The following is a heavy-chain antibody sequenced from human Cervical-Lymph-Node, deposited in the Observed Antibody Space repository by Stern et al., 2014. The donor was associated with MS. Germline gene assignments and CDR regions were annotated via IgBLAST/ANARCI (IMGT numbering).Heavy chain of an antibody. CDR3: AKHACTGAACPFDL. CDR1: GDSISSYTHY. J-gene: IGHJ4*02. Sequence: QLQLQESGPGLVKPSATLSLTCAVSGDSISSYTHYWAWIRQPPGQGLEWIGSVYYSGPTNYTPPLKSRVTISVDTSKNPSSLGLSSVTAADTAVYYCAKHACTGAACPFDLWGQGTLVTVSS. CDR2: VYYSGPT. V-gene: IGHV4-39*01. D-gene: IGHD2-8*02.